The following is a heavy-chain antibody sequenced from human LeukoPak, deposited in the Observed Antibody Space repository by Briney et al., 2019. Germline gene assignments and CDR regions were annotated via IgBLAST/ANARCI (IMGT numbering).Heavy chain of an antibody. V-gene: IGHV1-2*02. CDR3: ARGSAAATHYYYMDV. D-gene: IGHD2-15*01. CDR1: GYTFTGYY. Sequence: ASVKVSCKASGYTFTGYYMHWVRQAPGQGLEWMGWINPNSGGTNYAQKFQGRVTMTRDTSISTAYMELSRLRSDDTAVYYCARGSAAATHYYYMDVWGKGTTVTVPS. CDR2: INPNSGGT. J-gene: IGHJ6*03.